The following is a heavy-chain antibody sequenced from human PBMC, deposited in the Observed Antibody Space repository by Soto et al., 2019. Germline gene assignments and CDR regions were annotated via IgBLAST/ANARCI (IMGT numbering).Heavy chain of an antibody. CDR1: GYTFTNYG. CDR2: ISANNGKT. J-gene: IGHJ2*01. Sequence: QVQLVQSGAEVKKPGASVKVSCKASGYTFTNYGIIWARQAPGQGLEWMGWISANNGKTNYAQNVQGRVTMTTDTATTTAYMELRSLRSDETAIDYCARDPDYYGSGSYFALWGRGTLVTVSS. V-gene: IGHV1-18*01. D-gene: IGHD3-10*01. CDR3: ARDPDYYGSGSYFAL.